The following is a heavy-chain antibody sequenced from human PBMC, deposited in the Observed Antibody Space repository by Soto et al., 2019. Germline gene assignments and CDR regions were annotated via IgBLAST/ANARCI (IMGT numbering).Heavy chain of an antibody. V-gene: IGHV3-30*03. CDR1: GFTFSSYG. Sequence: GGSLRLSCAASGFTFSSYGMHWARQAPGKGLEWVAVISYDGSNKYYADSVKGRFTISRDNSKNTLYLQMNSLRAEDTAVYYCATAYYYDSSGYYADYYYYGMDVWGQGTTVTVSS. D-gene: IGHD3-22*01. J-gene: IGHJ6*02. CDR2: ISYDGSNK. CDR3: ATAYYYDSSGYYADYYYYGMDV.